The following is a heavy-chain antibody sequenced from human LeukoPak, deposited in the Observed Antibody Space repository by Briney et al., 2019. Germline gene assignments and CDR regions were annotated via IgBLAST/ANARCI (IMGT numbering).Heavy chain of an antibody. CDR2: ISSSSSYI. CDR1: GFTFSSYS. Sequence: GGSLRLSCAASGFTFSSYSMNWVRQAPGKGLEWVSSISSSSSYIYYADSVKGRFTISRDNSKNTLYLQMNSLRAEDTAVYYCAREQTPITNAFDIWGQGTMVTVSS. D-gene: IGHD3-3*01. V-gene: IGHV3-21*01. CDR3: AREQTPITNAFDI. J-gene: IGHJ3*02.